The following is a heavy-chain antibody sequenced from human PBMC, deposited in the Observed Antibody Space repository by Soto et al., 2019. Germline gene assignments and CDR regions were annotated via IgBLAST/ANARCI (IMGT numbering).Heavy chain of an antibody. CDR3: AKDQGSSWYEIDY. CDR2: ISGSGGST. V-gene: IGHV3-23*01. Sequence: GVSLRLSCAASGFTCSHDAVTWVRQAPGKGLEWVSTISGSGGSTYYADSVKGRFTISRDNSKNTLYLQMNSLRAEDTAVYYCAKDQGSSWYEIDYWGQGTLVTVSS. J-gene: IGHJ4*02. CDR1: GFTCSHDA. D-gene: IGHD6-13*01.